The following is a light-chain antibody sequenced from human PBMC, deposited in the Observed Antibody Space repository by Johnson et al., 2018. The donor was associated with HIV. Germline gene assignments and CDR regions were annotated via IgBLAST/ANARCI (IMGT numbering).Light chain of an antibody. Sequence: QSVLTKPPSVSAAPGQKVTISCSGSSSNIGTNYVSWYQQLPGTAPKLLIYDNNKRPSGIPDRFSGSKSGKSATLGITGLQTGDEADYYCGTWDSSLSAYVFGTGTKVTVL. CDR2: DNN. V-gene: IGLV1-51*01. J-gene: IGLJ1*01. CDR1: SSNIGTNY. CDR3: GTWDSSLSAYV.